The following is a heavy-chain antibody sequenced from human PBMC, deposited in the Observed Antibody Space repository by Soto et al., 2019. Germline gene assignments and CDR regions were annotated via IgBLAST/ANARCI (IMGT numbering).Heavy chain of an antibody. J-gene: IGHJ5*02. D-gene: IGHD1-26*01. Sequence: SETLSLTCAVYGGSFSGYYWSWIRQPPGKGLEWIGEINHSGSTNYNPSLKSRVTISVDTSKNQFSLKLSSVTAADTAVYYCARGVGVVGAQNWFDPWGQGTLVTVSS. CDR1: GGSFSGYY. CDR2: INHSGST. CDR3: ARGVGVVGAQNWFDP. V-gene: IGHV4-34*01.